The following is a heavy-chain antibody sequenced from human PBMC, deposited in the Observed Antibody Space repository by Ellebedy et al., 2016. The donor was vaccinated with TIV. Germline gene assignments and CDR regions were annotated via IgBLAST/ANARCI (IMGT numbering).Heavy chain of an antibody. Sequence: MPSETLSLTCSVSGGSIRSSSYYWGWVRQPPGKGLEWIGCIYYSGSTYYSPSLKSRVTISLDTSKNQFSLNLRSVTAADTAVYYCARSGELPTYCDYWGQGTLVTVSS. CDR2: IYYSGST. D-gene: IGHD1-26*01. CDR3: ARSGELPTYCDY. J-gene: IGHJ4*02. V-gene: IGHV4-39*07. CDR1: GGSIRSSSYY.